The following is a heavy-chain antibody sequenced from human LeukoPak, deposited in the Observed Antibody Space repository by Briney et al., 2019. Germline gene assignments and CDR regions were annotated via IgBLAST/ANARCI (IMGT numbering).Heavy chain of an antibody. CDR1: GFTFSSYG. D-gene: IGHD4-17*01. CDR3: ARDHGDPYHFDY. Sequence: PGGSLRLSCAASGFTFSSYGMHWVRQAPGKGLEWVAVIWYDGSNKYYADSVKGRFTISRDNSKNTLYLQMNGLRAEDTAVYYCARDHGDPYHFDYWGQGTLVTVSS. J-gene: IGHJ4*02. CDR2: IWYDGSNK. V-gene: IGHV3-33*01.